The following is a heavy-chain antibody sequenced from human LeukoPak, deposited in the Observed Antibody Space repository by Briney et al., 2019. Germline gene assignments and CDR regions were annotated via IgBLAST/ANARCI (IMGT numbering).Heavy chain of an antibody. V-gene: IGHV1-46*01. CDR1: GYTFTSYY. D-gene: IGHD6-6*01. J-gene: IGHJ4*02. CDR3: ARGPLAARLSDY. CDR2: INPSGGST. Sequence: GASVKVPCKASGYTFTSYYMHWVRQAPGQGLEWMGIINPSGGSTSYAQKFQGRVTMTRDTSISTAYMELSRLRSDDTAVYYCARGPLAARLSDYWGQGTLVTVSS.